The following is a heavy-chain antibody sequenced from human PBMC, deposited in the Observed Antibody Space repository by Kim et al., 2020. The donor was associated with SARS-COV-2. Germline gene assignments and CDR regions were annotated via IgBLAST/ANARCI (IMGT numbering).Heavy chain of an antibody. CDR3: ARVGGEYQLLWTGLRFDP. J-gene: IGHJ5*02. CDR1: GGSISSYY. Sequence: SETLSLTCTVSGGSISSYYWSWIRQPPGKGLEWIGYIYYSGSTNYNPSLKSRVTISVDTSKNQFSLKLSSVTAADTAVYYCARVGGEYQLLWTGLRFDPWGQGTLVTVSS. D-gene: IGHD2-2*01. V-gene: IGHV4-59*13. CDR2: IYYSGST.